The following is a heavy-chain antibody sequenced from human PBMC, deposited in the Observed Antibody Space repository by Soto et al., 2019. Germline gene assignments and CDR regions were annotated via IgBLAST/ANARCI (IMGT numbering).Heavy chain of an antibody. J-gene: IGHJ5*02. D-gene: IGHD4-17*01. CDR3: ARDKFRFYGDYVGWFDP. V-gene: IGHV1-18*01. Sequence: ASVKVSCKASGYTFTSYGISWVRQAPGQGLEWMGWISAYNGNTNYAQKLQGRVTMTTDTSTSTAYMELRSLRSDDTAVYYCARDKFRFYGDYVGWFDPWGQGTLVTV. CDR1: GYTFTSYG. CDR2: ISAYNGNT.